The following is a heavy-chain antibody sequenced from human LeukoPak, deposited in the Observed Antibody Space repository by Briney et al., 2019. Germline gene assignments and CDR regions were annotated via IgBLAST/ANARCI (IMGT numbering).Heavy chain of an antibody. J-gene: IGHJ4*02. CDR1: GFTFSNYG. D-gene: IGHD6-13*01. V-gene: IGHV3-30*03. Sequence: PGRSLRLSCAASGFTFSNYGMHWVRQAPGKGLEWVAIISYDGSNKYYADSVKGRFTISRDNSKNTLYLQMSSLRAEDTAVYYCARGIGSSTWPLALWGQGTLVTVSS. CDR3: ARGIGSSTWPLAL. CDR2: ISYDGSNK.